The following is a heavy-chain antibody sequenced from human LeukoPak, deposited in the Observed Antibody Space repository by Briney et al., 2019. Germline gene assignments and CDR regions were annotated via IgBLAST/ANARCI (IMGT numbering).Heavy chain of an antibody. Sequence: GGSLTLFCAPSGFTFSDYYMSWIRHAPGKGLEWVSYISHTGNTIKYADSVKGRFTISRDNAKNSLSLQMNSLRAEDTALYYCARASDSSSGYFDCWGQGALVTVSS. J-gene: IGHJ4*02. D-gene: IGHD6-6*01. CDR1: GFTFSDYY. V-gene: IGHV3-11*01. CDR2: ISHTGNTI. CDR3: ARASDSSSGYFDC.